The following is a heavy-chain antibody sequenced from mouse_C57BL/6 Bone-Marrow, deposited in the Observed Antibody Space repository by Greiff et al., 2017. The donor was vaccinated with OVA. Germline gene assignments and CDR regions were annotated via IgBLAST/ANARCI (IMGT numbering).Heavy chain of an antibody. D-gene: IGHD2-1*01. CDR3: ARVYYKDARDY. V-gene: IGHV5-4*03. Sequence: EVKLMDSGGGLVKPGGSLKLSCAASGFTFSSYAMSWVRQTPEKRLEWVATISDGGSYTSYPDNVKGRFTISRDNAKNNLYLQMSHLKSEDTAMYYCARVYYKDARDYWGQGTAVTVSS. CDR1: GFTFSSYA. CDR2: ISDGGSYT. J-gene: IGHJ4*01.